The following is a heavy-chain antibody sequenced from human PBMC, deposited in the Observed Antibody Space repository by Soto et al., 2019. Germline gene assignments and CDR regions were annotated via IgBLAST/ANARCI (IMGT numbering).Heavy chain of an antibody. V-gene: IGHV4-30-4*01. D-gene: IGHD3-10*01. Sequence: SETLSLTCTVSGGSIISGDYYWIWIRQPPGKGLEWIGYIYYSGSTYYNPSLKSRVTISVDTSRNQFSLKLSSVTAADTAVYYCARAGFVRMDYYYGMDVWGQGTTVTVSS. CDR2: IYYSGST. CDR1: GGSIISGDYY. CDR3: ARAGFVRMDYYYGMDV. J-gene: IGHJ6*02.